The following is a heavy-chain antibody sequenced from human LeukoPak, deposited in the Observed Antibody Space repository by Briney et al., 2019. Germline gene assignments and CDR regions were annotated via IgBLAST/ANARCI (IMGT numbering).Heavy chain of an antibody. CDR1: GFTFSYYA. Sequence: GGSLRLSCAASGFTFSYYALHWVRQAPGKGLEWVAVLSKDGSDKYYADSVKGRFTISRDNSKNTLYLQMNSLRGEDTAVYYCARDFGDMARGVIVDYGMDVWGQGTTVTVSS. CDR3: ARDFGDMARGVIVDYGMDV. V-gene: IGHV3-30*04. J-gene: IGHJ6*02. CDR2: LSKDGSDK. D-gene: IGHD3-10*01.